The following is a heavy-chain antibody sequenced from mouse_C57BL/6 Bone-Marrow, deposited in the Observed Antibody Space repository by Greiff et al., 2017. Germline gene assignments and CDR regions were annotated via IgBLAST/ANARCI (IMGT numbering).Heavy chain of an antibody. CDR1: GYAFTNYL. CDR2: INPGSGGT. D-gene: IGHD3-2*02. J-gene: IGHJ2*01. Sequence: VQLQQSGPELVRPGTSVKVSCKASGYAFTNYLIEWVKQRPGQGLEWIGVINPGSGGTNYNEKFKGKETLTADQSSSTAYMQLSSLTSEYSAVDCGARLRLRYIDSWGQGTTLTVSS. V-gene: IGHV1-54*01. CDR3: ARLRLRYIDS.